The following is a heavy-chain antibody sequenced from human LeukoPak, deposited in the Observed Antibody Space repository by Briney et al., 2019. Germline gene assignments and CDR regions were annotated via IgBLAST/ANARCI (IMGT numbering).Heavy chain of an antibody. J-gene: IGHJ6*03. V-gene: IGHV1-18*01. CDR1: GYTFPNYG. D-gene: IGHD2-2*01. CDR3: ATPAKGAYFYSYMDV. CDR2: ISSYNGNT. Sequence: ASVKVSCKASGYTFPNYGFTWVRQAPGQGLEWMGWISSYNGNTQYAQNFQGRLTLTTDTSTNTAYMDLRSLRSNDTAVYYCATPAKGAYFYSYMDVWGAGTTVTVSS.